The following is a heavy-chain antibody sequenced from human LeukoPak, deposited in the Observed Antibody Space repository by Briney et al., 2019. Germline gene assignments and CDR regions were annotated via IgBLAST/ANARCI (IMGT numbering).Heavy chain of an antibody. V-gene: IGHV4-59*01. J-gene: IGHJ4*02. Sequence: SETLSLTCTVSGGSISSYYWSWIRQPPGKGLEWIGYIYYSGSTNYNPSLKSRVTISVDTSKNQFSLKLSSVTAADTAVYYCAKVWRSDGYDYRRYFDYWGQGTLVTVSS. CDR3: AKVWRSDGYDYRRYFDY. CDR1: GGSISSYY. CDR2: IYYSGST. D-gene: IGHD5-12*01.